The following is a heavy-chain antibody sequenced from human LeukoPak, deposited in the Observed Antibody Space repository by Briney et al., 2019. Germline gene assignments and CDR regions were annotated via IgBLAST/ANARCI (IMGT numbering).Heavy chain of an antibody. Sequence: GGSLRLSCAASGFTFSSYWMSWVRQAPGKGLEWVANIKQDGSEKHYVDSVKGRFTISRDNAKNSLYLQMNSLRAEDTAVYYCARYPRARQDIVVVPAAMSFDYWGQGTLVTVSS. J-gene: IGHJ4*02. V-gene: IGHV3-7*03. CDR2: IKQDGSEK. D-gene: IGHD2-2*01. CDR1: GFTFSSYW. CDR3: ARYPRARQDIVVVPAAMSFDY.